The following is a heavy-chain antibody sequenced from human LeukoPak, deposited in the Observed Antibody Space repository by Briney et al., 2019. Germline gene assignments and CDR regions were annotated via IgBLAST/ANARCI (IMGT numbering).Heavy chain of an antibody. D-gene: IGHD4-17*01. Sequence: PGGSLRLSCAASGFTFSSYGMHWVRQAPGKGLEWVAVIWYDGSNKYYADSVKGRFTISRDNSKNTLYLQMNSLRAEDTAVYYCARERRDYGDPRGWFDPWGQGTLVTVSS. CDR1: GFTFSSYG. J-gene: IGHJ5*02. CDR2: IWYDGSNK. V-gene: IGHV3-33*01. CDR3: ARERRDYGDPRGWFDP.